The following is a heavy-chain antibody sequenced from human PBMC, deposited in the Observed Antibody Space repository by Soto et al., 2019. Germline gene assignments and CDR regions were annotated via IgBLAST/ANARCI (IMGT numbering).Heavy chain of an antibody. Sequence: GGSLRLSCAASGFTFDDYAMHWVRQAPGKGLEWVSGISWNSGSIGYADSVKGRFTISRDNAKNSLYLQMNSLRAEDTALYYCAKDNTCSGGSCYGPWGGTYYYYMDVWGKGTTVTVSS. CDR3: AKDNTCSGGSCYGPWGGTYYYYMDV. V-gene: IGHV3-9*01. D-gene: IGHD2-15*01. CDR2: ISWNSGSI. CDR1: GFTFDDYA. J-gene: IGHJ6*03.